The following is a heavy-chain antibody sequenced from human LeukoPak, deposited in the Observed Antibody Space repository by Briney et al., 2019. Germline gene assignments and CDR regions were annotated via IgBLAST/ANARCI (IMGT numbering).Heavy chain of an antibody. Sequence: PGGSLRLSCAASGFTVSSNYMSWVRQAPGKGLEWVSVIYAGGSTYYADSVKGRFTISSDNSKNTLYLQMNNLRAEDTAVYYCARIVVVVAATTVDAFDIWGQGTMVTVSS. CDR1: GFTVSSNY. D-gene: IGHD2-15*01. J-gene: IGHJ3*02. V-gene: IGHV3-53*01. CDR2: IYAGGST. CDR3: ARIVVVVAATTVDAFDI.